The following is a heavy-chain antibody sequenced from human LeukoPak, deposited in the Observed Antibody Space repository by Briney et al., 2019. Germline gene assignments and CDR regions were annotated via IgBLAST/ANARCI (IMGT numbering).Heavy chain of an antibody. V-gene: IGHV4-61*01. D-gene: IGHD4-17*01. Sequence: PSETLSLTCTVSGYSITSAYYWGWIRPPPGKGLEWIGYIYYSGSTNYNPSLKSRVTISVDTSKNQFSLKLSSVTAADTAVYYCARSSGDYVSYYYMDVWGKGTTVTVSS. J-gene: IGHJ6*03. CDR3: ARSSGDYVSYYYMDV. CDR2: IYYSGST. CDR1: GYSITSAYY.